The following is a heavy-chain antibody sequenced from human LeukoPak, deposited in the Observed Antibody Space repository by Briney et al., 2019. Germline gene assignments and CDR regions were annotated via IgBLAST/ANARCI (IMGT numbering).Heavy chain of an antibody. Sequence: GGSLRLSCAASGFTFDDYAMHWVPQSPGKGLEWVSLISGDGGSTYSADSVKGRFTISRDNSKNSLYLQMNSLRTEDPALYYCAKVGRASGWYVFDYWGQGTLVTVSS. D-gene: IGHD6-19*01. V-gene: IGHV3-43*02. CDR2: ISGDGGST. J-gene: IGHJ4*02. CDR3: AKVGRASGWYVFDY. CDR1: GFTFDDYA.